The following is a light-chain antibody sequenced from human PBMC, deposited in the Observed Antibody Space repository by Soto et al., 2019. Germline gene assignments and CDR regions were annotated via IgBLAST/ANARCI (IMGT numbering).Light chain of an antibody. CDR2: DAS. J-gene: IGKJ1*01. CDR3: QQYFNWPQT. V-gene: IGKV3-15*01. CDR1: QSVSSK. Sequence: EIVMTQSPATLSVSPGDRLTLSCRASQSVSSKFAWYQQKPGQAPRLLIYDASTRATGIPARFSGSGSGTEFTLTISSLQSEDFAVYYCQQYFNWPQTFGQGTKVDIK.